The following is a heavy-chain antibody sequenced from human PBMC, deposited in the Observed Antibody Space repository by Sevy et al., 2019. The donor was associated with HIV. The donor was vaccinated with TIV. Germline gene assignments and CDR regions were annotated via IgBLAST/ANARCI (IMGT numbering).Heavy chain of an antibody. V-gene: IGHV3-23*01. D-gene: IGHD5-18*01. J-gene: IGHJ4*02. CDR1: GFSISTHA. CDR3: AAGDTAFLADLDF. Sequence: GGSLRLSCGASGFSISTHAMNWVRQAPGRGLEWISGISATDGSTHYADSVKGRFTISRDNSKNTVHLQMNSLRAEDTALYYCAAGDTAFLADLDFWGQGTLVTVFS. CDR2: ISATDGST.